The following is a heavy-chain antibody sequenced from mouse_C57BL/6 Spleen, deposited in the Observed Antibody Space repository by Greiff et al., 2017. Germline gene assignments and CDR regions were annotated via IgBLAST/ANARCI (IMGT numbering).Heavy chain of an antibody. CDR1: GYAFSSSW. Sequence: QVQLKQSGPELVKPGASVKISCKASGYAFSSSWMNWVKQRPGKGLEWIGRIYPGDGDTNYNGKFKGKATLTADKSSSTAYMQLSSLTSEDSAVYFCASRGDAGHFDYWGQGTTLTVSS. D-gene: IGHD3-1*01. J-gene: IGHJ2*01. V-gene: IGHV1-82*01. CDR2: IYPGDGDT. CDR3: ASRGDAGHFDY.